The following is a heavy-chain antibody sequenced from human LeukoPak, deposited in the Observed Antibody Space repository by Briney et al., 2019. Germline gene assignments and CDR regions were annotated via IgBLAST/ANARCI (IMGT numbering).Heavy chain of an antibody. CDR3: ARGSSTGTLSLWFDP. J-gene: IGHJ5*02. D-gene: IGHD1-14*01. V-gene: IGHV3-30*04. Sequence: GGSLRLSCAASGFTFSSYAMHWVRQAPGKGLEWVAVISYDGSNKYYADSVKGRFTISRDNSKNTLYLQMNSLRAEDTTVYYCARGSSTGTLSLWFDPWGQGTLVTVSS. CDR2: ISYDGSNK. CDR1: GFTFSSYA.